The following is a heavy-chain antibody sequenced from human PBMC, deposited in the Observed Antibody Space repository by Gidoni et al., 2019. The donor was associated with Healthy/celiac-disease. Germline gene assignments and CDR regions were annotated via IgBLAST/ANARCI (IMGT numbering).Heavy chain of an antibody. J-gene: IGHJ6*03. Sequence: QVQLQESGPGLVKPSETLSLTCTVSGGSVSSGSYYWSWIRQPPGKGLEWIGYIYYSGSTNYNPSLKSRVTISVDTSKNQFSLKLSSVTAADTAVYYCARALPYSSGWTHYYYYYYMDVWGKGTTVTVSS. CDR1: GGSVSSGSYY. CDR2: IYYSGST. V-gene: IGHV4-61*01. CDR3: ARALPYSSGWTHYYYYYYMDV. D-gene: IGHD6-19*01.